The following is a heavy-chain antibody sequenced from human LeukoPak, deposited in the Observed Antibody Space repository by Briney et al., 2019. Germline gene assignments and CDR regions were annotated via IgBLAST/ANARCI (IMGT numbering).Heavy chain of an antibody. D-gene: IGHD5-18*01. V-gene: IGHV5-51*01. CDR1: GYSFTSYW. Sequence: GESLKISCKGCGYSFTSYWIGWVRQMPGKGLEWMGIIYPGDSDTRYSPSFQGQVTISADKSISTAYLQWSSLKASDTAMYYCARRGYSYGYGGAFDPWGQGTLVTVSS. CDR2: IYPGDSDT. J-gene: IGHJ5*02. CDR3: ARRGYSYGYGGAFDP.